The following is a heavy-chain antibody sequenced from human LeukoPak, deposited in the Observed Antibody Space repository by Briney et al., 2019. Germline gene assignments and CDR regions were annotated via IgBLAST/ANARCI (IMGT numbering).Heavy chain of an antibody. V-gene: IGHV3-23*01. D-gene: IGHD3-10*01. CDR2: ISGSGGST. CDR3: AKGGTMVRGDTVFDY. J-gene: IGHJ4*02. Sequence: PGGSLRLSCAASGFTFSSYAMSWVRQAPGKGLEWVSAISGSGGSTYYAASVKGRFTTSRDNSKNTLYLQMNSLRAEDTAVYYCAKGGTMVRGDTVFDYWGQGTLVTVSS. CDR1: GFTFSSYA.